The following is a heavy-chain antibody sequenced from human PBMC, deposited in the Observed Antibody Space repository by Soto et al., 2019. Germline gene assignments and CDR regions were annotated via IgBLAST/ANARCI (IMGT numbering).Heavy chain of an antibody. CDR2: ISGSGTTT. CDR3: ARLGDYGSGSY. D-gene: IGHD3-10*01. J-gene: IGHJ4*02. Sequence: EVHLVESGGALVQPGGSLRLSCAASGFSFSSFSMNWVRQAPGKGLEWVSYISGSGTTTYYADSVKGRFTISRDNAKNSLHLQMNSLQAEDTAVYYCARLGDYGSGSYWGQGTLVTVSS. CDR1: GFSFSSFS. V-gene: IGHV3-48*04.